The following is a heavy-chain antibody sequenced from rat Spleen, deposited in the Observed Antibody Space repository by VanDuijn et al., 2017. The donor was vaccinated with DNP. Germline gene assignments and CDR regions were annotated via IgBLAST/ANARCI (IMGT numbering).Heavy chain of an antibody. V-gene: IGHV1-43*01. CDR3: ARGSDGVWFAY. D-gene: IGHD4-3*01. CDR1: GYTFSNYA. J-gene: IGHJ3*01. Sequence: VQLQQSGTELAKPGSSVKISCKASGYTFSNYAMHWIKQTPGQGLDYIGYINTGSGGTNYNEKFRGKATLTGGKSSSTAFMQLSNLTPDDAAVYYCARGSDGVWFAYWGQGTLVTVSS. CDR2: INTGSGGT.